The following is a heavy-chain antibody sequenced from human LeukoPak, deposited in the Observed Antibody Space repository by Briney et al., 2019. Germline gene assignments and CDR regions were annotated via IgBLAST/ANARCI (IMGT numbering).Heavy chain of an antibody. V-gene: IGHV1-2*02. CDR1: GYTLTVYY. D-gene: IGHD4-17*01. CDR3: ARDNGDYWFDY. J-gene: IGHJ4*02. Sequence: ASVKVSCKASGYTLTVYYMHWVRQAPGQGLEWMGWINPNSGGTNYAQKFQGRVTMTRDTSISTAYMELTRLRSDDTAVYYCARDNGDYWFDYWGQGTLVTVSS. CDR2: INPNSGGT.